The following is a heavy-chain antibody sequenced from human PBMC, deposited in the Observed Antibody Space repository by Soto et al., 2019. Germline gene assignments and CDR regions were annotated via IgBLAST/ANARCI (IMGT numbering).Heavy chain of an antibody. CDR1: GFTFSSYA. CDR2: ISYDGSNK. D-gene: IGHD1-26*01. J-gene: IGHJ4*02. CDR3: ARGLWELLRY. V-gene: IGHV3-30-3*01. Sequence: XVSLRLSCAASGFTFSSYAMHWVRQAPGKGLEWVAVISYDGSNKYYADSVKGRFTISRDNSKNTLYLQMNSLRAEDTAVYYCARGLWELLRYWGQGTLVTVSS.